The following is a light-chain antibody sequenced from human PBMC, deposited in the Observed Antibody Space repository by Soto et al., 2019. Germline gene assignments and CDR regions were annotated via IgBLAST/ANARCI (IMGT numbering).Light chain of an antibody. Sequence: QSVLTQPASVSGSPGQSITISCTGTSSDVGGHNYVSWYQQHPGKAPKNMIYEVNNGPSGVSDRFSGPKSGNTASLTISGLQAEDEAYYYCSSFTNSGTVVFGGGTKVTVL. CDR3: SSFTNSGTVV. CDR1: SSDVGGHNY. J-gene: IGLJ2*01. V-gene: IGLV2-14*01. CDR2: EVN.